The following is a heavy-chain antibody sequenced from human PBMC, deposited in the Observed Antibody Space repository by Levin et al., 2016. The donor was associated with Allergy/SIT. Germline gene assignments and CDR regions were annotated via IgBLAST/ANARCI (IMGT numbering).Heavy chain of an antibody. J-gene: IGHJ4*02. D-gene: IGHD3-22*01. V-gene: IGHV5-51*01. Sequence: VRQMPGKGLEWMGIIYPGDSDTRYSPSFQGQVTISADKSISTAYLQWSSLKASDTAMYYCARGLGYYYDSSGYYGADYWGQGTLVTVSS. CDR2: IYPGDSDT. CDR3: ARGLGYYYDSSGYYGADY.